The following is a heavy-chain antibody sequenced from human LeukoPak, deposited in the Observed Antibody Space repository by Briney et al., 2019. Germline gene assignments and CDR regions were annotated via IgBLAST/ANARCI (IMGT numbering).Heavy chain of an antibody. CDR2: IYTSGST. D-gene: IGHD2-2*02. J-gene: IGHJ5*02. Sequence: SETLSLTCTVSGGSISSYYWSWIRQPAGKGLEWIGRIYTSGSTNYNPSLKSQVTMSVDTSKNQFSLKLSSVTAADTAVYYCARDSCSSTSCYKYNWFDPWGQGTLVTVSS. CDR3: ARDSCSSTSCYKYNWFDP. CDR1: GGSISSYY. V-gene: IGHV4-4*07.